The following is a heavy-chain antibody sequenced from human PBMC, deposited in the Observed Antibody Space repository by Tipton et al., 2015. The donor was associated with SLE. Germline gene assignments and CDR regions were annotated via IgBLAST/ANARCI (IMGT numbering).Heavy chain of an antibody. CDR1: GHSVTIYS. D-gene: IGHD3-16*01. V-gene: IGHV4-4*08. J-gene: IGHJ4*02. Sequence: TLSLTCSVSGHSVTIYSWSWIRQTPLAGLEWIGYVSNTGGTNYNPSLKSRVTMSVDTSKNQFSLNLRSVTASDAAVYYCASGGGNYYFDFWGQGTRVTVSS. CDR2: VSNTGGT. CDR3: ASGGGNYYFDF.